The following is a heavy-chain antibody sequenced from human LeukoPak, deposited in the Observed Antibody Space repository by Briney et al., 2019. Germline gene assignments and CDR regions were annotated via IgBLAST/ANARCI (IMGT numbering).Heavy chain of an antibody. J-gene: IGHJ3*02. CDR1: GYSFPIYW. V-gene: IGHV5-51*01. Sequence: GGSLKISCKGSGYSFPIYWIAWVRQMPGKGLEWMGIIYPGDSNVRYSPSFQGQVTISADKSVTTAYLQWSSLKASDTAMYFCARLNGGANLLGDSLDIWGQGTMVTVSS. CDR3: ARLNGGANLLGDSLDI. CDR2: IYPGDSNV. D-gene: IGHD4/OR15-4a*01.